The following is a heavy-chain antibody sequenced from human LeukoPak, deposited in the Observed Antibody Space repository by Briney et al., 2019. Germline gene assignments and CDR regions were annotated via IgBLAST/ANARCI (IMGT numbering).Heavy chain of an antibody. V-gene: IGHV4-39*07. CDR1: SGSINTSNYY. D-gene: IGHD6-19*01. CDR2: IFYRGGT. J-gene: IGHJ6*03. Sequence: SETLSLTCTVSSGSINTSNYYWGWIRQPPGKGLEWIGNIFYRGGTYYSPSLKSRVTISVDTSKNQFSLKLSSVTAADTAVYYCARGGLQWLVYYYYMDVWGKGTTVTVSS. CDR3: ARGGLQWLVYYYYMDV.